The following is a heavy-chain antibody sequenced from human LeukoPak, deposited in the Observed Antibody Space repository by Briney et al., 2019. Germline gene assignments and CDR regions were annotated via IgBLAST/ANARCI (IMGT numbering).Heavy chain of an antibody. CDR2: ISDYNGNR. D-gene: IGHD1-1*01. Sequence: ASVKVSCKASGSTFDTYGISWVRHAPGPGPEWMGLISDYNGNRMQAQRFQGRVTNPTETSTSTAYLEMRHLRSDDTAVYYCARVIDTTAADFIHYMDVWGEGTTVTV. CDR1: GSTFDTYG. J-gene: IGHJ6*03. CDR3: ARVIDTTAADFIHYMDV. V-gene: IGHV1-18*01.